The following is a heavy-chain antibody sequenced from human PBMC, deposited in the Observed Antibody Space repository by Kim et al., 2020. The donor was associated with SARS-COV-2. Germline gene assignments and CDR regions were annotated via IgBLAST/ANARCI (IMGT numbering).Heavy chain of an antibody. J-gene: IGHJ6*02. Sequence: SETLSLTCTVSGGSISSGGYYWSWIRQHPGKVLEWIGYIYYSGSTYYNPSLKSRVTISVDTSKNQFSLKLSSVTAADTAVYYCARDLRFDGYYDILTGSGGMDDWGQGTKVTVSS. D-gene: IGHD3-9*01. V-gene: IGHV4-31*03. CDR1: GGSISSGGYY. CDR3: ARDLRFDGYYDILTGSGGMDD. CDR2: IYYSGST.